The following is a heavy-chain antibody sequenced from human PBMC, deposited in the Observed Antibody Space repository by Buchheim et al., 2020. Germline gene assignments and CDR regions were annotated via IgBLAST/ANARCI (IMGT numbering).Heavy chain of an antibody. CDR1: GGTFSSNS. J-gene: IGHJ4*02. CDR3: ATSPAAGSTYYFDY. Sequence: QVQLLQSGTEVKKPGSSVMVSCKASGGTFSSNSISWVRQGPGQGLEWMGGIVPLFGTTEYAQKFQGRLTVTADESTSTVYMELSSLSSEDTALYFCATSPAAGSTYYFDYWGQGTL. D-gene: IGHD6-13*01. CDR2: IVPLFGTT. V-gene: IGHV1-69*01.